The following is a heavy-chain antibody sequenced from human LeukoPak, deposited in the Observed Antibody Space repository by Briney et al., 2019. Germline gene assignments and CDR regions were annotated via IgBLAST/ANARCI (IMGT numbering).Heavy chain of an antibody. CDR2: ISGSSTYI. CDR3: ARDHSSGRYFDF. V-gene: IGHV3-21*01. J-gene: IGHJ4*02. Sequence: GESLRLSCAASGFTFSSYSMNWVRQAPGKGLEWVSSISGSSTYIDYADLVKGRFTISRDNATNALYLRRDSPRAEDTAVYYCARDHSSGRYFDFWGQGTLVTVSS. CDR1: GFTFSSYS. D-gene: IGHD3-22*01.